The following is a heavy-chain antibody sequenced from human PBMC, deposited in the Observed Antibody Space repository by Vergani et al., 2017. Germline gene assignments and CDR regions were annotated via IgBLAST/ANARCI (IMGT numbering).Heavy chain of an antibody. V-gene: IGHV3-21*01. CDR1: GFTFSSYS. Sequence: EVQLVESGGGLVKPGGSLRLSCAASGFTFSSYSMNWVRQAPGKGLEWVSSISSSSSYIYYADSVKGRFTISRDNAKNSLYLQMNILRAEDTAVYYCARDIQKPYYYYYMDVWGKGTTVTVSS. CDR3: ARDIQKPYYYYYMDV. J-gene: IGHJ6*03. CDR2: ISSSSSYI.